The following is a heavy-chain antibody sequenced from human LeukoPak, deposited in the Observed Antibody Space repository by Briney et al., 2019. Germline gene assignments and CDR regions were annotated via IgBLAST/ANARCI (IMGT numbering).Heavy chain of an antibody. D-gene: IGHD1-26*01. CDR1: GFTFSSYS. CDR3: ARIEWEGPHPTLNY. CDR2: ISGSSSTT. V-gene: IGHV3-48*02. J-gene: IGHJ4*02. Sequence: GGSLRLSCAASGFTFSSYSMNWVRQAPGKGLDWVSYISGSSSTTHYADSVKGRFTISRDNTKNSLYLQMDSLRDEDTAVYYCARIEWEGPHPTLNYWGQGTLVTVSS.